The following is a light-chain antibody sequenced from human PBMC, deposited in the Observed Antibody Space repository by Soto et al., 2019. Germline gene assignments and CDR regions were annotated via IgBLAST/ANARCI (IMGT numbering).Light chain of an antibody. CDR2: EVH. CDR3: ASHTSSNTRV. V-gene: IGLV2-14*03. CDR1: SSVVGAHDY. J-gene: IGLJ1*01. Sequence: QSVLTQPASVSGSPGQSIAISCIGTSSVVGAHDYVSWYQQHPDRAPKLMVYEVHNRPSGVSNRFSGSKSVNTATLTISGLQPEDEADYYCASHTSSNTRVFGTGTKVTVL.